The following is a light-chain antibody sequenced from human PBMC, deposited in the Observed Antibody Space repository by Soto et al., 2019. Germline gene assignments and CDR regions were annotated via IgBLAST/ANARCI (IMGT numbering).Light chain of an antibody. CDR3: SSYAGSNKV. J-gene: IGLJ1*01. V-gene: IGLV2-8*01. CDR2: EVN. CDR1: SIDVGGYNY. Sequence: LTQPPSPSGSPGQSVTISCTGTSIDVGGYNYVSWFQQHPGKAPKLMIYEVNKRPSGVPDRFSGSKSGNTASLTVSGLQAEDEADYYCSSYAGSNKVFGTGTKVTVL.